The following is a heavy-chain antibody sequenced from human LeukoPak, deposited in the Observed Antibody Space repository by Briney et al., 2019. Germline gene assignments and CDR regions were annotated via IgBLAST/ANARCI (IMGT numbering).Heavy chain of an antibody. CDR3: ATDRYCSSTSCHRYYYYGMDV. CDR2: FDPEDGET. J-gene: IGHJ6*02. Sequence: ASVNVSCKVSGYTLTELSMHWVRQAPGKGLEWMGGFDPEDGETIYAQKFQGRVTMTEDTSTDTAYMELSSLRSEDTAVYYCATDRYCSSTSCHRYYYYGMDVWGQGTTVTVSS. CDR1: GYTLTELS. V-gene: IGHV1-24*01. D-gene: IGHD2-2*01.